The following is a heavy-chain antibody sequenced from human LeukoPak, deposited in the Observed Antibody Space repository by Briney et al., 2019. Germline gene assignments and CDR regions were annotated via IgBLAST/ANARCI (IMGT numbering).Heavy chain of an antibody. CDR3: AKRDSGSYRRYFDY. D-gene: IGHD1-26*01. V-gene: IGHV3-23*01. J-gene: IGHJ4*02. CDR2: IGGRGGST. CDR1: GFRFSDFT. Sequence: QTGGSLRLSCAASGFRFSDFTMTWVRQAPGKGPEWVSAIGGRGGSTYYADSLGGRFTISRDNSKDMVYLQMNSLRAEDTAVYYCAKRDSGSYRRYFDYWGQGTLVTVSS.